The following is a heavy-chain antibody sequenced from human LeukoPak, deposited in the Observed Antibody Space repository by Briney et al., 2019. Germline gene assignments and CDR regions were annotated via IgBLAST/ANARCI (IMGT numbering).Heavy chain of an antibody. D-gene: IGHD6-13*01. CDR3: SRGGAPAGYAYDI. V-gene: IGHV3-13*01. CDR2: IGTAGDT. Sequence: GGSLRHSCATSGFSFSKFDLQWVRHATGEGLERGSAIGTAGDTYYPDSVKGRFTITRDNAKNSFYLQMDNLRPGDTAVYYCSRGGAPAGYAYDIWGHGTVVTVSS. J-gene: IGHJ3*02. CDR1: GFSFSKFD.